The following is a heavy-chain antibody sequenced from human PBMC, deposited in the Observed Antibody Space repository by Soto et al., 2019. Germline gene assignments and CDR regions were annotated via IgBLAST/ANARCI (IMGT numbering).Heavy chain of an antibody. CDR2: ISAYNANT. D-gene: IGHD6-19*01. V-gene: IGHV1-18*01. J-gene: IGHJ3*02. Sequence: GASVKVSCKASGYSVTSYGISRVRQARGQGLERMGWISAYNANTNYAQKLHGTVTMTTDPSTSTAYMEPRSLRSDDTAGYYCARVGQYSSGCYSSPTMNAFHIWGQGTIVTGSS. CDR3: ARVGQYSSGCYSSPTMNAFHI. CDR1: GYSVTSYG.